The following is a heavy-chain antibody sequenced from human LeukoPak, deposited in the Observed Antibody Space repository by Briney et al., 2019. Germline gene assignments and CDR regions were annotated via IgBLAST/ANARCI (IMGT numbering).Heavy chain of an antibody. CDR1: GFTFSSYS. CDR2: ISSSSSYI. V-gene: IGHV3-21*01. J-gene: IGHJ6*03. CDR3: ARDLGIAVAGIHYYYMDV. D-gene: IGHD6-19*01. Sequence: GGSLRLSCAASGFTFSSYSMNWVRQAPGKGLEWVSSISSSSSYIYYADSVKGRFTISRDNAKNSLNLQMNSLRAEDTAVYYCARDLGIAVAGIHYYYMDVWGKGTTVTVSS.